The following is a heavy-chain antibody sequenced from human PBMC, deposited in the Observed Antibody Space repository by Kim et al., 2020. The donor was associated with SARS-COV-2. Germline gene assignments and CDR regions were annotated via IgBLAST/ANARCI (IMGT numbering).Heavy chain of an antibody. CDR3: ARVKGVYYYGSGSFEDY. D-gene: IGHD3-10*01. Sequence: VKCRFTISRDNAKNSLYLQMNSLRAEDTALYYCARVKGVYYYGSGSFEDYWGQGTLVTVSS. V-gene: IGHV3-20*03. J-gene: IGHJ4*02.